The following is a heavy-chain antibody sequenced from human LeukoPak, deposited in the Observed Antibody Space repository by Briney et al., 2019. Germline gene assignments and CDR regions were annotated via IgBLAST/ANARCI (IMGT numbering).Heavy chain of an antibody. J-gene: IGHJ6*03. CDR3: ARGGGYSYGIMDV. D-gene: IGHD5-18*01. CDR1: GYTLTELS. Sequence: ASVKVSCKVSGYTLTELSMHWVRQATGQGLEWVGWMNPNSGNTGYAQKFQGRITITRNTSISTAYMELSSLRSEDTAVYYCARGGGYSYGIMDVWGKGTTVTVSS. V-gene: IGHV1-8*03. CDR2: MNPNSGNT.